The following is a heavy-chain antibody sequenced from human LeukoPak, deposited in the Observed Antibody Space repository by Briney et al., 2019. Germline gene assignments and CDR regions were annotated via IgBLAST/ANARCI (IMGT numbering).Heavy chain of an antibody. CDR2: IKEDGSEK. V-gene: IGHV3-7*01. J-gene: IGHJ4*02. D-gene: IGHD1-26*01. Sequence: GGSLRLSCAASGFIFSDYSMGWVRQAPGKRLEWVAKIKEDGSEKYYVDSVKGRFTISRDNAENSLSLQMNSLRAEDTAVYYCARGGSYPGYWGQGTLVTVSS. CDR3: ARGGSYPGY. CDR1: GFIFSDYS.